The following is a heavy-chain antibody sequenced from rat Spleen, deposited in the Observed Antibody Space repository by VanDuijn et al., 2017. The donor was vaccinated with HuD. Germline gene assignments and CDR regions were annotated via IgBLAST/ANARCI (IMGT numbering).Heavy chain of an antibody. CDR3: ARRHYGYTDYFDY. V-gene: IGHV5-29*01. CDR1: GFTFSDFY. D-gene: IGHD1-9*01. J-gene: IGHJ2*01. CDR2: ISYDGSST. Sequence: EVQLVESGGGLVQPGRSLKLSCAASGFTFSDFYMAWVRQAPMKGLEWVATISYDGSSTYYRDSVKGRFTISRDDTENTLYLQMDSLRSEDTATYYCARRHYGYTDYFDYWGQGVMVTVSS.